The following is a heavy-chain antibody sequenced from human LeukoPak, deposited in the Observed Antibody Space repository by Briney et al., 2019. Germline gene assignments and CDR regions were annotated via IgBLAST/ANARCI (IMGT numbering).Heavy chain of an antibody. D-gene: IGHD3-9*01. CDR2: FDPEDGET. Sequence: ASVKVSCKASGYTFTSYDINWVRQAPGKGLEWMGGFDPEDGETIYAQKFQGRVTMTEDTSTDTAYMELSSLRSEDTAVYYCATARYYDILTGFSPGPPGWFDPWGQGTLVTVSS. J-gene: IGHJ5*02. CDR3: ATARYYDILTGFSPGPPGWFDP. CDR1: GYTFTSYD. V-gene: IGHV1-24*01.